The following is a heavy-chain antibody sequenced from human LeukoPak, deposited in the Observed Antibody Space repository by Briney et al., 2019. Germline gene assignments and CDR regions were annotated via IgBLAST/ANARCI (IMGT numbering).Heavy chain of an antibody. Sequence: ASVKVSCKASGYTFTSYYMHWVRQAPGQGLEWMGIINPSGGSTSYAQKFQGRVTMTRDMSTSTVYMELSSLRSEDTAVYYCARDGLGYNSSYWFDPWGQGTLVTVSP. CDR1: GYTFTSYY. D-gene: IGHD6-6*01. CDR3: ARDGLGYNSSYWFDP. V-gene: IGHV1-46*01. CDR2: INPSGGST. J-gene: IGHJ5*02.